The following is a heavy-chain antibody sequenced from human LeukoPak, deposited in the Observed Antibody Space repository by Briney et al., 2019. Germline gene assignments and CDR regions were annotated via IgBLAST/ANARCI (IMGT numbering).Heavy chain of an antibody. CDR3: AKASGDYLGPHRALDI. CDR2: ISGSGHTT. V-gene: IGHV3-23*01. J-gene: IGHJ3*02. D-gene: IGHD4-11*01. CDR1: GFTFTSSA. Sequence: PGGSLRLSCAASGFTFTSSAMSWVRQAPGKELEWVSTISGSGHTTYYADSVKGRFTVSRDNAKNTMSLQMKSLGVEDTAIYFCAKASGDYLGPHRALDIWGQGTQVTVS.